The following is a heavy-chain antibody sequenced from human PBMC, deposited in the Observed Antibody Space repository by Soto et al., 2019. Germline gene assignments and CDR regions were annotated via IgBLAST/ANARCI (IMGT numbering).Heavy chain of an antibody. CDR1: GGSISSYY. D-gene: IGHD3-10*01. J-gene: IGHJ5*01. CDR2: IFYTGST. V-gene: IGHV4-59*01. Sequence: QVQLQESGPGLVKPSETLSLTCTVSGGSISSYYWSWIRQPPGKGLEWIGFIFYTGSTSYNPSLKSRVTISIDTSEYQFSLNLNSVTAADTAVYYCASMNGDPVLSFDSWGQGTLVAVSS. CDR3: ASMNGDPVLSFDS.